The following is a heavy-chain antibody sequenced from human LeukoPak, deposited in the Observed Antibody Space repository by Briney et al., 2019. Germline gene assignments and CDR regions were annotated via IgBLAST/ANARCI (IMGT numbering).Heavy chain of an antibody. CDR2: ISSSSSTI. CDR3: ARVLHKRNYDSSGYYGF. D-gene: IGHD3-22*01. V-gene: IGHV3-48*01. Sequence: GGSLRLSCAASGFTFSSYSMNWVRQAPGKGLEWVSYISSSSSTIYYADSVKGRFTISRDNAKNSLYLQMNSLRAEDTAVYYCARVLHKRNYDSSGYYGFWGQGTLVTVSS. J-gene: IGHJ4*02. CDR1: GFTFSSYS.